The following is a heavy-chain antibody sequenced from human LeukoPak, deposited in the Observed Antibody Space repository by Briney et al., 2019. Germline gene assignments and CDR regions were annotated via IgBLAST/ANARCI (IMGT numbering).Heavy chain of an antibody. CDR3: AREFGLGGYYFDY. CDR2: IYYSGST. D-gene: IGHD3-10*01. V-gene: IGHV4-30-4*01. Sequence: SQTLSLTCTVSGGSISSGDYYWSWIRQPPGKGLEWIGYIYYSGSTYYNPSLKSRVTISVDTSKNQFSLKLSSVTAADTAVYYCAREFGLGGYYFDYWGQGTLVTVSS. CDR1: GGSISSGDYY. J-gene: IGHJ4*02.